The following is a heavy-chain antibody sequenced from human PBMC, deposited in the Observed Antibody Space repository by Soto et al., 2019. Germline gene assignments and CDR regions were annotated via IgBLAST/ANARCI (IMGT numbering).Heavy chain of an antibody. CDR1: GGTFSSYA. Sequence: QVQLVQSGAEVQKPGSSVKVSCKASGGTFSSYAISWVRQAPGQGLEWMGGIIPIFGTANYAQKFQGRVTITADESTSTAYMELSSVRSEDTAVYYCSTSGSQCSGGSCLFYYGMDVWGQGTTVTVSS. J-gene: IGHJ6*02. CDR3: STSGSQCSGGSCLFYYGMDV. CDR2: IIPIFGTA. V-gene: IGHV1-69*01. D-gene: IGHD2-15*01.